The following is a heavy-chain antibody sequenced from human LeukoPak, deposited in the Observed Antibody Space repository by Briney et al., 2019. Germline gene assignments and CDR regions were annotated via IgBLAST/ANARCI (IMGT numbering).Heavy chain of an antibody. Sequence: PGGSLRLSCAASGFTFSSYAMHWVRQAPGKGLEWVAFIRYDGSNKYYADSVKGRFTISRDNSKNTLYLQMNSLRAEDTAVYSCAKTPAASNTFDIWGQGTMVTVAS. J-gene: IGHJ3*02. V-gene: IGHV3-30*02. CDR1: GFTFSSYA. D-gene: IGHD6-13*01. CDR3: AKTPAASNTFDI. CDR2: IRYDGSNK.